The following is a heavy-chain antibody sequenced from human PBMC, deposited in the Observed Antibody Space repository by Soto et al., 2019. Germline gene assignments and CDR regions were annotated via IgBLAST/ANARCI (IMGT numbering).Heavy chain of an antibody. Sequence: SVKVSCKASGGTFSSYAISWVRQAPGQGLEWMGGIIPIFGTANYAQKFHGRVTITADESTSTAYMELSSLRSEDTAVYYCARGERAYCGGDCYSPYGMDVWGQGTTVTVSS. J-gene: IGHJ6*02. D-gene: IGHD2-21*02. CDR2: IIPIFGTA. CDR3: ARGERAYCGGDCYSPYGMDV. V-gene: IGHV1-69*13. CDR1: GGTFSSYA.